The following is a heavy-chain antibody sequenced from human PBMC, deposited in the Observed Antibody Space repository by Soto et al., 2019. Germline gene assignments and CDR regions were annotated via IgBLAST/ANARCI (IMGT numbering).Heavy chain of an antibody. V-gene: IGHV3-23*01. CDR1: GFTFSNYA. D-gene: IGHD3-10*01. CDR2: ISGTGGGT. Sequence: EVHLLESGGGLVQPGGSLRLSCEASGFTFSNYAMTWVRQAPGKGLEWVSVISGTGGGTNNADTAKGRFTTSRDNSKNTLYLQMNSLRAEDTAVYYCANRAFYGSGIPNYYGMAVWGQGTAVTVSS. CDR3: ANRAFYGSGIPNYYGMAV. J-gene: IGHJ6*02.